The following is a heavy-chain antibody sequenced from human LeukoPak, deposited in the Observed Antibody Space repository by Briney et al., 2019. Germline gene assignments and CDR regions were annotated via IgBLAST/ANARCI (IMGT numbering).Heavy chain of an antibody. CDR2: IYYSGCT. Sequence: SETLSLTCTVSGGSISSYYWSWMRQPPGKGLVWIGYIYYSGCTNYNPSLKSRVTISVDTSKNQFSLKLSSVTAADTAVYYCARAGVMVRGPTIYYYGMDVWGQGTTVTVSS. CDR1: GGSISSYY. J-gene: IGHJ6*02. CDR3: ARAGVMVRGPTIYYYGMDV. V-gene: IGHV4-59*01. D-gene: IGHD3-10*01.